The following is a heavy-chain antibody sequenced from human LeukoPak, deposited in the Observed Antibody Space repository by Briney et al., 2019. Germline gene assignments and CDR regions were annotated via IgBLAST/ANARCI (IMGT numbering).Heavy chain of an antibody. V-gene: IGHV3-66*01. CDR1: GGSISSGNW. Sequence: ETLSLTCAVSGGSISSGNWWSWVRQTPGKGLEWVSIIYSTGGKYYADSVKGRFTISRDNSKHTLYLQMNSLRGDDTAVYYCARGSDGWFAFDYWGQGILVTVSS. CDR2: IYSTGGK. CDR3: ARGSDGWFAFDY. D-gene: IGHD6-19*01. J-gene: IGHJ4*02.